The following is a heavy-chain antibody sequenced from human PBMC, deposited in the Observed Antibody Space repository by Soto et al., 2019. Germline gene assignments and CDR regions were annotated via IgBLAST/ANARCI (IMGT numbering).Heavy chain of an antibody. J-gene: IGHJ4*01. CDR3: ARGGYYYENSGQNAYDY. V-gene: IGHV4-31*03. D-gene: IGHD3-22*01. CDR1: GGSISSGGYY. Sequence: LSLTCTVSGGSISSGGYYWSWIRQHPGKGLEWIGYIYYGGSTYYNPSLKSRATISGDTSKNQFSLKLSSVTAADTAVYYCARGGYYYENSGQNAYDYWGQGILVTVS. CDR2: IYYGGST.